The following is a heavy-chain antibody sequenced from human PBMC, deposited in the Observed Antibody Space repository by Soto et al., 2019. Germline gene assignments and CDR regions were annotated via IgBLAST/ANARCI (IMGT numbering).Heavy chain of an antibody. J-gene: IGHJ4*02. V-gene: IGHV3-30*01. Sequence: QVQLAESGGGVVQTGRSLRLSCAVSGFTFSGYAMHWVRQAPGKGLEWVGVISHDGGNKYYAGSVKGRFTISRDNSENTVYLQMNDLRAEDTAVFYCARHRGAQIWKPYFDYWGQGTLVTVSS. CDR3: ARHRGAQIWKPYFDY. D-gene: IGHD5-18*01. CDR1: GFTFSGYA. CDR2: ISHDGGNK.